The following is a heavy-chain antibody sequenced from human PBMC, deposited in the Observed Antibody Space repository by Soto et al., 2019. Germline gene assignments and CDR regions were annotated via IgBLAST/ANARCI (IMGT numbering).Heavy chain of an antibody. CDR2: IGTAGDT. CDR3: ARAIGPTFFDY. CDR1: GFTFSSYD. Sequence: GGSLRLSCSASGFTFSSYDMHWVRQGPGKGLEWVSAIGTAGDTNYAGSVKGRFTISRENAKNSLYLQMNSLGAGDTAIYFCARAIGPTFFDYWGQGTLVTVSS. D-gene: IGHD3-22*01. V-gene: IGHV3-13*04. J-gene: IGHJ4*02.